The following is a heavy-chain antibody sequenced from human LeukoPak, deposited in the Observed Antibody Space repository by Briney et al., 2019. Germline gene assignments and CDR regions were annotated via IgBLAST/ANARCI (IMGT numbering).Heavy chain of an antibody. J-gene: IGHJ4*02. D-gene: IGHD3-10*01. CDR2: INYSGGT. CDR1: GGSFSGYQ. Sequence: SETLSLTCAVYGGSFSGYQWSWIRQPPGKGLEWIGEINYSGGTNYNPSLKSRVTISVDTSKNQFSLKLSSVTAADTAVYYCARRSYDSAICYNAWYFDYWGQGTPVTVSS. CDR3: ARRSYDSAICYNAWYFDY. V-gene: IGHV4-34*01.